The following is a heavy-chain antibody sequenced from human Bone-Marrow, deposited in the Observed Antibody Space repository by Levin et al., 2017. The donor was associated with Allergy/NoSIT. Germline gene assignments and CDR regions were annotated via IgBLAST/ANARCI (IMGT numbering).Heavy chain of an antibody. D-gene: IGHD7-27*01. CDR2: MNANNGNT. CDR3: ARNLALTGDFAS. CDR1: GYTFIDYD. V-gene: IGHV1-8*01. Sequence: GESLKISCKASGYTFIDYDINWVRQAPGQGLEWLGWMNANNGNTGYAQKFQGRVTLTRDTSITTAYMDLSSLTSEDTAVYYCARNLALTGDFASWGQGTLVTVSS. J-gene: IGHJ4*02.